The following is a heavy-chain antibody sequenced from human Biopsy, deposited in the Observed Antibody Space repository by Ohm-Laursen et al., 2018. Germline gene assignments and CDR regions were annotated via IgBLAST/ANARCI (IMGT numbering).Heavy chain of an antibody. Sequence: SLRLSCAASGFTFSDCQMSWIRQTPGKGLEWVSHISSGGSTILHADSVKGRFTTSRDDAKGSLYLQMTNLRAEDTAVYYCGRSYGIMAAPVHLWGQGTLVTVSS. CDR1: GFTFSDCQ. CDR3: GRSYGIMAAPVHL. CDR2: ISSGGSTI. J-gene: IGHJ4*01. D-gene: IGHD3-16*01. V-gene: IGHV3-11*01.